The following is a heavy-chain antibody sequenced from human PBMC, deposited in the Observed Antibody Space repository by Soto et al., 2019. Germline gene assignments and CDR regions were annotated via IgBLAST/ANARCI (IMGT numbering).Heavy chain of an antibody. CDR2: ISHDGINK. D-gene: IGHD6-19*01. Sequence: QVRLVESGGGVVQPGRSLRLSCTASGFSFSSYAMYWFRQPPGKGLEWVAVISHDGINKHYADSVKGRVTVSRDNSTHALDLKLNSLRGEDTAMYYCARDMYSSDYFVKWFEPWGQGTLVTVSS. V-gene: IGHV3-30-3*01. CDR3: ARDMYSSDYFVKWFEP. CDR1: GFSFSSYA. J-gene: IGHJ5*02.